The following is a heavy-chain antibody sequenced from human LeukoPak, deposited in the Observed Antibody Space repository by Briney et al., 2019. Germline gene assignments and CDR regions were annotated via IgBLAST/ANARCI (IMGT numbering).Heavy chain of an antibody. V-gene: IGHV3-33*01. CDR2: IWYDGKNK. CDR1: GFNFTGYG. J-gene: IGHJ4*02. Sequence: GGSLRLSCAASGFNFTGYGIHWVRQVPGKGLDWVAVIWYDGKNKHYADSVKGRFTISRDTSKNTVYLQINSLRAEDTAVYYCARVSESGNSDYWGQGTLVTVSS. D-gene: IGHD4-23*01. CDR3: ARVSESGNSDY.